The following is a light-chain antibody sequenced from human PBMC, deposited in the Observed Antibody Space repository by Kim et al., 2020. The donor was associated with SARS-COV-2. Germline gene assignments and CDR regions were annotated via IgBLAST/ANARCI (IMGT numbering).Light chain of an antibody. J-gene: IGLJ2*01. CDR2: NDN. Sequence: SYELTQPPSISVSPGQTASITCSGDNLSHKYTYWYQQKPGQSPVLVIYNDNKRPSGIPERFSGSNSGNTATLTVSGTQAMDEADYYCQAWDSSTGVFGGGTQLTVL. V-gene: IGLV3-1*01. CDR3: QAWDSSTGV. CDR1: NLSHKY.